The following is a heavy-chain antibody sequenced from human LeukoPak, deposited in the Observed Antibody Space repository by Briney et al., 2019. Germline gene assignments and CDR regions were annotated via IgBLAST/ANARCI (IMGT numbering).Heavy chain of an antibody. J-gene: IGHJ4*02. V-gene: IGHV3-30*02. CDR1: GFTFSSYG. CDR2: IRYDGSNK. Sequence: PGGSLRLSCAASGFTFSSYGMHWVRQAPGKGLEWVAFIRYDGSNKYYADSVKGRFTISRDNAKNSLYLQMNSLRAEDTAVYYCARVPPRAIFGVVYGWGQGTLVTVSS. D-gene: IGHD3-3*01. CDR3: ARVPPRAIFGVVYG.